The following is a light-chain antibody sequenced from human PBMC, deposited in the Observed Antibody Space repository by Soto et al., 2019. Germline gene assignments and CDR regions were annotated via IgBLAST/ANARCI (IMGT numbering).Light chain of an antibody. J-gene: IGLJ2*01. CDR1: SSDVGDYNY. V-gene: IGLV2-14*03. Sequence: QSALTQPASVSGSPGQSITISCTGTSSDVGDYNYVSWYQQHPGKAPKLMIYDVSNRPSGVANRFSGSKSGNTAALTISGLKAEDEDDYYCSSYTSSSALVFGGGTKQTV. CDR3: SSYTSSSALV. CDR2: DVS.